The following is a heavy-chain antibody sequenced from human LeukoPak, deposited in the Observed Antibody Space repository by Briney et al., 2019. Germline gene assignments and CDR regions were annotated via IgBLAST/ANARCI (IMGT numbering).Heavy chain of an antibody. CDR2: ISAYNGNT. CDR1: GYTFSTYG. V-gene: IGHV1-18*01. CDR3: ARYTSGRLNPGFYHYYMDV. Sequence: ASVKVSCKSSGYTFSTYGISWVRQAPGQGLEWMGWISAYNGNTNYAQKLQGRVTMTTDTSTSTAYMELRSLRSDDTAVYYCARYTSGRLNPGFYHYYMDVWGKGTTVTVSS. J-gene: IGHJ6*03. D-gene: IGHD6-19*01.